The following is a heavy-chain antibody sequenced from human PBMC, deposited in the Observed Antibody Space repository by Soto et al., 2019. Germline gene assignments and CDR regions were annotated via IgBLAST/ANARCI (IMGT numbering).Heavy chain of an antibody. Sequence: QVQLVQSGAEVKKPGSSVKVSCKASGGTFSSYAISWVRQAPGQGLEWMGGIIPIFGTANYAQKFQGRVTITADEXXSXAXXERSSLRSEDTAVYYCAREGGGDYVPRIVRNWCDPWGQGTLVTVSS. CDR2: IIPIFGTA. V-gene: IGHV1-69*12. CDR3: AREGGGDYVPRIVRNWCDP. J-gene: IGHJ5*02. CDR1: GGTFSSYA. D-gene: IGHD4-17*01.